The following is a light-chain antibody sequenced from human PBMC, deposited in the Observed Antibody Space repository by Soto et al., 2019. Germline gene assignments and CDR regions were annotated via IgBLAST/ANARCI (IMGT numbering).Light chain of an antibody. Sequence: QSALTQPRSVSGSPGQSVTISSTGTRSDVGGYNHVSWYQQYPGKAPKLMIYDVSKRPSGVPDRFSGSKSGNTASLTISGLQAEDEADYYCCSRASTFTWVFGGGTKLTVL. CDR1: RSDVGGYNH. J-gene: IGLJ3*02. CDR3: CSRASTFTWV. CDR2: DVS. V-gene: IGLV2-11*01.